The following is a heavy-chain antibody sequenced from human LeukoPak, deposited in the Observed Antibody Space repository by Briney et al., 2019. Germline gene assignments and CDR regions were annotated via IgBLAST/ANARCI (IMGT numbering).Heavy chain of an antibody. CDR1: GFTFSNAW. Sequence: GGSLRLSCAASGFTFSNAWMSWVRQAPGKGLEWVGRIKSKTDGGTTDYAAPVKGRFTISRDDSKNTLYLQMNSLKTEDTAVYYCTTDFGYCYGYGFDYWGQGTLVTVSS. V-gene: IGHV3-15*01. D-gene: IGHD5-18*01. CDR3: TTDFGYCYGYGFDY. CDR2: IKSKTDGGTT. J-gene: IGHJ4*02.